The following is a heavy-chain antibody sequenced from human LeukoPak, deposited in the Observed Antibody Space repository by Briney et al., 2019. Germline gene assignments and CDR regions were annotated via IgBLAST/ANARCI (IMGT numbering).Heavy chain of an antibody. CDR2: IYYSGST. D-gene: IGHD5-24*01. CDR1: GGSISSYY. V-gene: IGHV4-59*01. Sequence: PSETLSLTCTVSGGSISSYYWSWIRQPPGKGLEWIGYIYYSGSTNYNPSLKSRVTISVDTSKNQFSLKLSSVTAADTAVYYCARRDVYNSYYFDYWGQGTLVTVSS. J-gene: IGHJ4*02. CDR3: ARRDVYNSYYFDY.